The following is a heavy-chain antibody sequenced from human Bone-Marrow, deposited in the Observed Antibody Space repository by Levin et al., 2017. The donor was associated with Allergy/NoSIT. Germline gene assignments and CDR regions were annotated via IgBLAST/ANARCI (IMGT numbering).Heavy chain of an antibody. D-gene: IGHD3-3*01. J-gene: IGHJ4*02. CDR1: GGSFTGFS. CDR3: ASGKMSARFDS. V-gene: IGHV4-34*01. Sequence: PSETLSLTCDVYGGSFTGFSWTWIRQTPARGLEWIGEINNSGTTNYNPSLQSRVTLSQDTSKNQFSLKVTSLNAADTAVYFCASGKMSARFDSWGQGALVTVSS. CDR2: INNSGTT.